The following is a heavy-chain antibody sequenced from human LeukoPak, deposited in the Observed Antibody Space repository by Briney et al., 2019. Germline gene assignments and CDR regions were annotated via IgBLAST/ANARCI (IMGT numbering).Heavy chain of an antibody. V-gene: IGHV4-34*01. CDR3: ARVPARIAAAGTFKDI. D-gene: IGHD6-13*01. J-gene: IGHJ3*02. CDR2: INHSGST. CDR1: GGSFSGYY. Sequence: SETLSLTCAVYGGSFSGYYWSWIRQPPGKGREWIGEINHSGSTNYNPSLKSRVTISVDTSKNQFSLKLSSVTAADTAVCYCARVPARIAAAGTFKDIWGQGTMVTVSS.